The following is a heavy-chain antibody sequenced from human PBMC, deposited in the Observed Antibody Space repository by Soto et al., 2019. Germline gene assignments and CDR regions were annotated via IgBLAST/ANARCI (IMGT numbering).Heavy chain of an antibody. CDR2: INAGHGNT. Sequence: QVHLVQSGAEVKEPGASLKVSCKTSGFTFTTHAIHWVRQAPGQRFEWMGWINAGHGNTKYSQRFQDRVTISRDTSASTAYMELSSLTSEDRAVYYCARRNNSGPIDYWGQGTLVTVSS. CDR3: ARRNNSGPIDY. D-gene: IGHD5-12*01. CDR1: GFTFTTHA. J-gene: IGHJ4*02. V-gene: IGHV1-3*01.